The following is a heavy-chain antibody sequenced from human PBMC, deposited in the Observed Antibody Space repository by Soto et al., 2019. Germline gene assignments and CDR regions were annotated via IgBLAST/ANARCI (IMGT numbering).Heavy chain of an antibody. CDR1: GGSFSGYY. CDR3: ARGFDILTGYYRYWFDP. D-gene: IGHD3-9*01. V-gene: IGHV4-34*01. J-gene: IGHJ5*02. Sequence: SETLSLTCAVYGGSFSGYYWSWIRQPPGKGLEWIGEINHSGSTNYNPSLKSRVTISVDTSKNQFSLKLSSVTAADTAVYYCARGFDILTGYYRYWFDPWGQGTLVTVSS. CDR2: INHSGST.